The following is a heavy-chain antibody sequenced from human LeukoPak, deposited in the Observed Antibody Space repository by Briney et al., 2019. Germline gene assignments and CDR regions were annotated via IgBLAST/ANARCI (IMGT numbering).Heavy chain of an antibody. D-gene: IGHD2-2*02. CDR1: GGTFSSYA. V-gene: IGHV1-69*05. CDR3: AAGYCSSTSCYKSFDY. Sequence: ASVKVSCKASGGTFSSYAISWVRQAPGQGLEWMGGIIPIFGTANYAQKFQGRVTITTDESTSTAYMELSSLRSEDTAVYYCAAGYCSSTSCYKSFDYWGQGTLVTVSS. CDR2: IIPIFGTA. J-gene: IGHJ4*02.